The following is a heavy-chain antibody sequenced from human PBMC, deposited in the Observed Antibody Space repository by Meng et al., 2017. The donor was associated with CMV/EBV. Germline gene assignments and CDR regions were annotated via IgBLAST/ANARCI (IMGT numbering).Heavy chain of an antibody. V-gene: IGHV3-11*01. Sequence: GESLMISCVGSGFIFSDYYMSWIRQAPGKGLEIVSDISSSGASIYYADSVEGRFTISRDNARNSLYLQMNTLRAEDTAVYYCARDETATQSERSAYSPDAFDIWGQGTMVTVSS. CDR2: ISSSGASI. D-gene: IGHD3-22*01. CDR1: GFIFSDYY. CDR3: ARDETATQSERSAYSPDAFDI. J-gene: IGHJ3*02.